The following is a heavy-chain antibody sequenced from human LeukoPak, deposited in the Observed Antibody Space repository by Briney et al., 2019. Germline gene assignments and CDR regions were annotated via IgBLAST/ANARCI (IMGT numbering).Heavy chain of an antibody. V-gene: IGHV3-21*01. Sequence: GGSLRLSCAASGFTFSSYSMNWVRQAPGKGLEWVSSISSSSSYIYYADSVKGRFTISRDSAKNSLYLQMNSLRAEDTAVYYCARDQSAGAQNWFDPWGQGTLVTVSS. J-gene: IGHJ5*02. D-gene: IGHD1-26*01. CDR3: ARDQSAGAQNWFDP. CDR1: GFTFSSYS. CDR2: ISSSSSYI.